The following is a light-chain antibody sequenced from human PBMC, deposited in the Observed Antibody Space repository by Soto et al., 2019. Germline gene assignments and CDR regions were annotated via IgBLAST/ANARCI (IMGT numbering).Light chain of an antibody. CDR1: SSDVGNYNH. CDR2: QVT. Sequence: QSALTQPASVSGSPGQSITISCTGTSSDVGNYNHVSWYQHHPGKAPKLMISQVTQRPSGVPDRFSGSKSGNTASLTVSGLQSEDEADYYCTSYAGGNTVIFGGGTKLTVL. V-gene: IGLV2-8*01. CDR3: TSYAGGNTVI. J-gene: IGLJ2*01.